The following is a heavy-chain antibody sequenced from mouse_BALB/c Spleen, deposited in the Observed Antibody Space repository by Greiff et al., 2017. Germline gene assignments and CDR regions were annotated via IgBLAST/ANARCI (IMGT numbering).Heavy chain of an antibody. V-gene: IGHV3-6*02. Sequence: ESGPGLVKPSQSLSLTCSVTGYSITSGYYWNWIRQFPGNKLEWMGYISYDGSNNYNPSLKNRISITRDTSKNQFFLKLNSVTTEDTATYYCAREGATTGSFDYWGQGTTLTVSS. CDR2: ISYDGSN. CDR1: GYSITSGYY. CDR3: AREGATTGSFDY. J-gene: IGHJ2*01. D-gene: IGHD4-1*02.